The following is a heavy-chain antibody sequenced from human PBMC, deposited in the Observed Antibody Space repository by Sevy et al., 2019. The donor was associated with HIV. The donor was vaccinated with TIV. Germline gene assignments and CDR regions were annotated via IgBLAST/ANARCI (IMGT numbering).Heavy chain of an antibody. J-gene: IGHJ4*02. Sequence: GGSLRLSCAASGFIFSRYEMNWVRQAPGKGLEWVSYISHSGGAINYADSVKGRFTVSRDNAKNSLYLQMESLRAEDTAVYYCARDLPPSATTVAHFDYWGQGTLVTVSS. V-gene: IGHV3-48*03. CDR3: ARDLPPSATTVAHFDY. D-gene: IGHD4-17*01. CDR1: GFIFSRYE. CDR2: ISHSGGAI.